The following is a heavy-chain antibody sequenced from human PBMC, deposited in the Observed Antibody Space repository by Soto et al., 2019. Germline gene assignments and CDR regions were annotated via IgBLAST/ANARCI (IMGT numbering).Heavy chain of an antibody. CDR1: GGAISTYY. J-gene: IGHJ5*02. D-gene: IGHD3-3*01. V-gene: IGHV4-4*07. CDR2: IYSSGST. CDR3: ARGQRFSDWFDP. Sequence: QVHLQESGPGLVKPSETLSLTCTVSGGAISTYYWTWILQPAGKGLEWIGRIYSSGSTKYNPSLQSRVTMSLDTSNNQCSLRLTSVTAADTAVYYCARGQRFSDWFDPWGQGTLVTVSS.